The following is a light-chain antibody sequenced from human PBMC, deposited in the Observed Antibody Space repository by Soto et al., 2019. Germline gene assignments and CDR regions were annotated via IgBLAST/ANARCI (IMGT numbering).Light chain of an antibody. CDR2: GAS. J-gene: IGKJ1*01. CDR1: QSVTSSD. V-gene: IGKV3-20*01. CDR3: QLYWSSPVT. Sequence: EIVLTQSPGTLSLSPGERSTLSSRASQSVTSSDLAWYQQNRRQAPRLRIYGASSRATGMPDRLTGSGSGKEFTLTISRLEREDFAVYYCQLYWSSPVTFGRGTKVEIK.